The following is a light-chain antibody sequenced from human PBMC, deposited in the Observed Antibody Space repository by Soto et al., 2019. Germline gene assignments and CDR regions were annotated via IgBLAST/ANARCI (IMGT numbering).Light chain of an antibody. J-gene: IGKJ5*01. CDR2: ATS. V-gene: IGKV1-39*01. CDR1: QSISSY. Sequence: DIQMTQSPSSLSRSVGAIVTITRRASQSISSYLNWYQQKPGKAPKLLIYATSSLQRGVPSRFSGSGSGTDFTLTISSLQPEDFATYYCQQSYSTPINFGQGTQLEIK. CDR3: QQSYSTPIN.